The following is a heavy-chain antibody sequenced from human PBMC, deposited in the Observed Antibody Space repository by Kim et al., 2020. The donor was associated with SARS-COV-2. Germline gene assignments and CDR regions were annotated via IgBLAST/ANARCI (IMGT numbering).Heavy chain of an antibody. Sequence: GSNKYYADSVKGRFTISRDNSKNTLYLQMNSLRAEDTAVYYCARGGDTCYWGQGTLVTVSS. CDR3: ARGGDTCY. J-gene: IGHJ4*02. V-gene: IGHV3-33*01. CDR2: GSNK. D-gene: IGHD3-16*01.